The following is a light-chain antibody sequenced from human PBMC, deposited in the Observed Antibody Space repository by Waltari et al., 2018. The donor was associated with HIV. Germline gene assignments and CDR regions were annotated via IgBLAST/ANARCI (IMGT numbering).Light chain of an antibody. J-gene: IGLJ2*01. CDR2: IYSDGYH. Sequence: QLVLTQSPSASDSLGASVKLTCTLSSGHSHYAIAWYQQKPQRGPRFLIKIYSDGYHTKGDGIPDRFSGSNSGAERSLIISSLQSEDEADYYCQTWGTGIQDVIFGGGTRLTVL. CDR3: QTWGTGIQDVI. CDR1: SGHSHYA. V-gene: IGLV4-69*01.